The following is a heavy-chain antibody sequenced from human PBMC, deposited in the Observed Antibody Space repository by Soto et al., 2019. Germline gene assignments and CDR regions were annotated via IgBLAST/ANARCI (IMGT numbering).Heavy chain of an antibody. CDR1: GFTFDDYA. V-gene: IGHV3-9*01. D-gene: IGHD3-10*01. J-gene: IGHJ3*02. CDR3: AKDTLPYYYGSGSFHAFDI. Sequence: EVQLVESGGGLVQPGRSLRLSCAASGFTFDDYAMHWVRQAPGKGLEWVSGISWNSGSIGYADSVKGPFTISRDNTKNSLCLQMNSLRAEDTALYYCAKDTLPYYYGSGSFHAFDIWGQGTMVTVSS. CDR2: ISWNSGSI.